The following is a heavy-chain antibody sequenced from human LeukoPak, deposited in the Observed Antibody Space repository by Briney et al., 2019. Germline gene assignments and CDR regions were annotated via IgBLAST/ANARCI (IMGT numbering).Heavy chain of an antibody. V-gene: IGHV1-18*01. J-gene: IGHJ5*02. CDR2: ISAYNGNT. D-gene: IGHD4-23*01. Sequence: ASVKVSCKASGYTFTSYDINWVRQAPGQGLEWMGWISAYNGNTNYAQKLQGRVTMTTDTSTSTAYMELRSLRSDDTAVYYCARDAAVVTSGGNWSDPWGQGTLVTVSS. CDR1: GYTFTSYD. CDR3: ARDAAVVTSGGNWSDP.